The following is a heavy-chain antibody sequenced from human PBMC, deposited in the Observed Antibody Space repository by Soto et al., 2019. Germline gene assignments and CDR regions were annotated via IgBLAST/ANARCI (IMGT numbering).Heavy chain of an antibody. J-gene: IGHJ6*02. V-gene: IGHV3-7*05. D-gene: IGHD5-18*01. CDR3: ARDGSTSWYSYDYHGIDV. CDR1: GFTFRTYW. Sequence: EVQLVESGGGLVQPGGSLRLSCAASGFTFRTYWLSWVRQVPGKGLEWVANINLDGSEKNYVDSVKGRFTISRDNARNSLYLQMSSLRAEDTALYYCARDGSTSWYSYDYHGIDVGGQGTTVTVSS. CDR2: INLDGSEK.